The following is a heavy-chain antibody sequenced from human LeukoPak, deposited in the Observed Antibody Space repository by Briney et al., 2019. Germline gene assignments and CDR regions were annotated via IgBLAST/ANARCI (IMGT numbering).Heavy chain of an antibody. CDR1: GFAFSGYA. D-gene: IGHD1-26*01. Sequence: GGSLRLSCAASGFAFSGYAMTWVRQAPGKGLEWVSTISGSDGSTYYADSVKGRFTISRDNSKNTLYLQMNSLRAEDTAVFYCAKGELDYYYMDVWGKGTTVTVSS. J-gene: IGHJ6*03. CDR3: AKGELDYYYMDV. V-gene: IGHV3-23*01. CDR2: ISGSDGST.